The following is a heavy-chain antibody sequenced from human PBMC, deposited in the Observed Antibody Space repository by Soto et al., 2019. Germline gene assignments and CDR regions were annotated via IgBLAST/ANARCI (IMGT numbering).Heavy chain of an antibody. CDR2: MNPNSGNT. J-gene: IGHJ6*02. V-gene: IGHV1-8*01. CDR1: GYTFTSYD. D-gene: IGHD3-10*01. Sequence: SVKVSCKASGYTFTSYDINWVRQATVQGLEWMGWMNPNSGNTGYAQKFQGRVTMTRNTSISTAYMELSSLRSEDTAVYYCASWKRVRGPANYYYGMDVWGQGTTVTVSS. CDR3: ASWKRVRGPANYYYGMDV.